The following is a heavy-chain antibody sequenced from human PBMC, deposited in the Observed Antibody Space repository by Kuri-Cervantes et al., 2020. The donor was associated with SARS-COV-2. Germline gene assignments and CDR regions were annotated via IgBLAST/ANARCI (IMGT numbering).Heavy chain of an antibody. CDR1: GYTLTELS. CDR3: ATDQLRNPGY. Sequence: ASVKVSCKVSGYTLTELSMHWVRQAPGKGLEWMGGFDPEDGETIYAQKFQGRVTMAEDTSTDTAYMELSSLRSEDTAVYCCATDQLRNPGYWGQGTLVTVSS. V-gene: IGHV1-24*01. J-gene: IGHJ4*02. D-gene: IGHD1-14*01. CDR2: FDPEDGET.